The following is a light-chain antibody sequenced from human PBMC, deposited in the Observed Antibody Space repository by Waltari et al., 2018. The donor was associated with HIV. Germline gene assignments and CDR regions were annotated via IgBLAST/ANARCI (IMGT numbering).Light chain of an antibody. CDR3: QVWDSNNGHQGV. J-gene: IGLJ3*02. CDR2: ADH. V-gene: IGLV3-21*02. Sequence: SYVLTQPPSVSVAPGQTASITCGGNNIRSKSVHWYQQKPGQAPAVVVYADHDQPSGIPERFSGSNSDNTATLTINRVEDGDEADYYCQVWDSNNGHQGVFGGGTKLTVL. CDR1: NIRSKS.